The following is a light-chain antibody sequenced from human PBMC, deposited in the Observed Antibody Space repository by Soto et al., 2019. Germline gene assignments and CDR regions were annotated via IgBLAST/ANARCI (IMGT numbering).Light chain of an antibody. Sequence: DIQMTQSPSSLSASVGDRVTITCRASQSISSYLNWYQQKPGKAPKLLIYAASSLQSGVPSRFSGSGPGTDFTLIISSLQPEDFATYYCQQSYSAPLYTFGQGTKLEIK. CDR3: QQSYSAPLYT. CDR2: AAS. CDR1: QSISSY. V-gene: IGKV1-39*01. J-gene: IGKJ2*01.